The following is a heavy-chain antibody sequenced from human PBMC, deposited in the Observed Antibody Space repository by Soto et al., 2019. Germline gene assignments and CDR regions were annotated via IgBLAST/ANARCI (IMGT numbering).Heavy chain of an antibody. D-gene: IGHD5-18*01. J-gene: IGHJ4*02. CDR1: GGTFSSYT. CDR2: INPSSGGT. CDR3: ARAKGHSYGYRYLDY. Sequence: ASVKVSCKASGGTFSSYTISWVRQAPGQGLEWMGIINPSSGGTSYAQEFQGRVTMTRDTSTSTVYMELSSLRSEDTAVYYCARAKGHSYGYRYLDYWCQGALVTVSS. V-gene: IGHV1-46*01.